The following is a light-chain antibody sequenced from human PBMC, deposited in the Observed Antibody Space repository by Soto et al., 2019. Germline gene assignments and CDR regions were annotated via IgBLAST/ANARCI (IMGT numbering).Light chain of an antibody. Sequence: AIQLTQSPSSLSASVGDRVTITCRASQGIRSALAWYQQKPGEATKLLIYDASTLESGVPSRFSGSGSGTEFTLTISSLQPEDFATYYCQQFNSYLTFGGGTKVEIK. CDR2: DAS. CDR3: QQFNSYLT. V-gene: IGKV1-13*02. CDR1: QGIRSA. J-gene: IGKJ4*01.